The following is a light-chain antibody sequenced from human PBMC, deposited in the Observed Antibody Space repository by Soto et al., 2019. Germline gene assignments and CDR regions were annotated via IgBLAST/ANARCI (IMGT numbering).Light chain of an antibody. Sequence: EIVMTQSPATLSVSPGERATLSCRASQTVSSKLAWYQQKGGQAPRLLIYGTSSRATGIPDRFSGSGSGTDFTLTISRLEPEDFAVYYCLQSGYLPPWTFGQGTKVDIK. J-gene: IGKJ1*01. CDR2: GTS. V-gene: IGKV3D-15*01. CDR1: QTVSSK. CDR3: LQSGYLPPWT.